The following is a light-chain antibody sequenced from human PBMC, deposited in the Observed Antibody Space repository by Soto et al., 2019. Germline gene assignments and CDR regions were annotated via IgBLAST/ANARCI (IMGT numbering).Light chain of an antibody. CDR3: QQYNNWYT. CDR2: AAS. CDR1: QSVSTN. Sequence: TVMTQSPATLSVSPGERATLSCRASQSVSTNLAWYQQKPGQAPRLLIYAASTRAAGIPARFSGSGSGTEFTLTISSLQSEDFAVYYCQQYNNWYTFGQGTKLEIK. V-gene: IGKV3-15*01. J-gene: IGKJ2*01.